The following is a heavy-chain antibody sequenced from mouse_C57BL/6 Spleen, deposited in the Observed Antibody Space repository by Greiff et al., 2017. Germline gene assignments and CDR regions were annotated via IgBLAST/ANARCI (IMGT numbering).Heavy chain of an antibody. J-gene: IGHJ2*01. CDR2: IDPSDSET. CDR1: GYTFTSYW. V-gene: IGHV1-52*01. CDR3: ARKGLLDFFDY. D-gene: IGHD2-10*01. Sequence: QVQLQQPGAELVRPGSSVKLSCKASGYTFTSYWMHWVKQRPIQGLEWISNIDPSDSETHYNQKFKDKATLTVDKSSSTAYMQLSSLTSEDSAVYYCARKGLLDFFDYWGQGTTLTVSS.